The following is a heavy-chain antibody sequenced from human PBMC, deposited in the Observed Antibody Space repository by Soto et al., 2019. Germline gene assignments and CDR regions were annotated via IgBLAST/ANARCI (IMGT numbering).Heavy chain of an antibody. CDR2: VNPSGGGT. CDR1: GFTFTNYY. V-gene: IGHV1-46*01. J-gene: IGHJ4*02. Sequence: QVQLVQSGAEVKKPGASVKVSCKASGFTFTNYYIHWVRQAPGQGLEWMGLVNPSGGGTFYAQKFQGRATVTRDTATGTGYMELSNLRSEDTAVYFCARDSGDTTLRQWGRSFHYWGQGSLVTVSS. CDR3: ARDSGDTTLRQWGRSFHY. D-gene: IGHD1-1*01.